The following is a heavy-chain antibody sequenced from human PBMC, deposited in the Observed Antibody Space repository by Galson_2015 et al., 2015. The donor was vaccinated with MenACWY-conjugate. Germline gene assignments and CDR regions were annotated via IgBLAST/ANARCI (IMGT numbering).Heavy chain of an antibody. D-gene: IGHD1-26*01. CDR1: GFTFSSYG. CDR3: ARKHSGSYFPYYYYYYGMDV. CDR2: IWYDGSNK. J-gene: IGHJ6*02. V-gene: IGHV3-33*01. Sequence: SLRLSCAASGFTFSSYGMHWVRQAPGKGLEWVAVIWYDGSNKYYADSVMGRFTISRDNSKNTLYLQMNSLRAEDTAVYYCARKHSGSYFPYYYYYYGMDVWGQGTTVTVSS.